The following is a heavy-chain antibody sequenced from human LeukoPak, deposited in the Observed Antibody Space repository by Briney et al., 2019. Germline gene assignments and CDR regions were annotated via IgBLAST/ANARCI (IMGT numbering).Heavy chain of an antibody. CDR2: ISYDGNNE. CDR1: GFTFSSYS. J-gene: IGHJ4*02. CDR3: ARDGPSSGYYLDY. Sequence: GGSLRLSCAASGFTFSSYSMHWVRQAPGKGLEWVAVISYDGNNEYYADSVTGRFTISRDNSKNTLFMQMISLRAEDTAVYYCARDGPSSGYYLDYWGQGTLVTVSS. V-gene: IGHV3-30*04. D-gene: IGHD3-22*01.